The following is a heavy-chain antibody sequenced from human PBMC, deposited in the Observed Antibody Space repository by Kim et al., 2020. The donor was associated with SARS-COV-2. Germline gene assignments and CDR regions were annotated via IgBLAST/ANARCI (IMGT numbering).Heavy chain of an antibody. Sequence: SVKVSCKASGGTFSSYAISWVRQAPGQGLEWMGGIIPIFGTANYAQKFQGRVTITADESTSTAYMELSSLRSEDTAVYYCARDSDYGGNSVRQSPLNYWGQGTLVTVSS. CDR3: ARDSDYGGNSVRQSPLNY. D-gene: IGHD4-17*01. CDR1: GGTFSSYA. CDR2: IIPIFGTA. J-gene: IGHJ4*02. V-gene: IGHV1-69*13.